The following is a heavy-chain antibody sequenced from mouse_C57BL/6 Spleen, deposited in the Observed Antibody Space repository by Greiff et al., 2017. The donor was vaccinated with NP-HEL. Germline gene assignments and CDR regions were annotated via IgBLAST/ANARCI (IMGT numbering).Heavy chain of an antibody. CDR3: ARHYGSSWGNAMDY. CDR2: IYPRSGNT. J-gene: IGHJ4*01. V-gene: IGHV1-81*01. Sequence: VQLQQSGAELARPGASVKLSCKASGYTFTSYGISWVKQRTGQGLEWIGEIYPRSGNTYYNQKFKDKATLTVDKSSSTAYMQLSSLTSEDSAVYYCARHYGSSWGNAMDYWGQGTSVTVSS. D-gene: IGHD1-1*01. CDR1: GYTFTSYG.